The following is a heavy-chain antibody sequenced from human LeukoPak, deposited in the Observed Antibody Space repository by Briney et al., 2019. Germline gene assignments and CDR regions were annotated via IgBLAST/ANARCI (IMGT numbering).Heavy chain of an antibody. CDR3: AKYDSSGYYYSPFDY. CDR1: GFTFSNYA. CDR2: ISGSGGST. V-gene: IGHV3-23*01. Sequence: GGSLRLSCAASGFTFSNYAMSWVRQAPGKGLEWVSAISGSGGSTYYADSVKGRFTISRDNSKNTLYLQMNSLRAEDTAVYYCAKYDSSGYYYSPFDYWGQGALVTVSS. J-gene: IGHJ4*02. D-gene: IGHD3-22*01.